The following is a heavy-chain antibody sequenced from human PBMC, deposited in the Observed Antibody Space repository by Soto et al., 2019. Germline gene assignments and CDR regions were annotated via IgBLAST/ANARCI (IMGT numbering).Heavy chain of an antibody. CDR3: ARHGPGGSYSDY. D-gene: IGHD1-26*01. J-gene: IGHJ4*02. V-gene: IGHV4-39*01. Sequence: QLQLQESGPGLVKPSETLSLTCTVSGGSISSSSYYWGWIRQPPGKGLEWIGSIYYSGSTYYNPSLKSRVTISVDTSKNQFSLKLSSVTAADTAEYYCARHGPGGSYSDYWGQGTLVTVSS. CDR1: GGSISSSSYY. CDR2: IYYSGST.